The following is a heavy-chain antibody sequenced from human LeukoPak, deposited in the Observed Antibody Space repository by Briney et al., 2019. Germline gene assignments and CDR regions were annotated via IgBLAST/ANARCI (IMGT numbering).Heavy chain of an antibody. CDR1: GFTFSSYG. J-gene: IGHJ4*02. CDR2: ISYDGSNK. Sequence: PGRSLRLSCAASGFTFSSYGMHWVRQAPGKGLEWVAVISYDGSNKYYADSVKGRFTISRDNSKNTLYLQMNSLRAEDTAVYFCATVPGWMVAATTGDRFYWGQGTLVTVSS. D-gene: IGHD1-26*01. V-gene: IGHV3-30*03. CDR3: ATVPGWMVAATTGDRFY.